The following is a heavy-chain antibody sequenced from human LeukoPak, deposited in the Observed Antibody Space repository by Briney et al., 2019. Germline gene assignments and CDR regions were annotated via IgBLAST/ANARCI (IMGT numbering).Heavy chain of an antibody. CDR3: ARGVYNYPRVFDY. J-gene: IGHJ4*02. V-gene: IGHV4-34*01. CDR1: GGSISSYY. Sequence: PSETLSLTCTVSGGSISSYYWSWIRQPPGKGLEWIGEINHSGSTNYNPSLKSRVTISVDTSKNQFSLKLSSVTAADTAVYYCARGVYNYPRVFDYWGQGTLVTVSS. CDR2: INHSGST. D-gene: IGHD5-24*01.